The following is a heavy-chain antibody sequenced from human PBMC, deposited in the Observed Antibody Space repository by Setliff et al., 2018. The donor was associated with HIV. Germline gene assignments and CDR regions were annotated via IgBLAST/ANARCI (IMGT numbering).Heavy chain of an antibody. J-gene: IGHJ2*01. Sequence: LSLTCTVSGGSINSGTYYWSWIRQPAGKGLEWIGRVYNSGSANYNPSLTSRVTMSVDTSKNQFSLNLNSLTAADTAIYYCARGAEYPNWYFDLWGRGTLVTV. V-gene: IGHV4-61*02. CDR3: ARGAEYPNWYFDL. CDR1: GGSINSGTYY. CDR2: VYNSGSA.